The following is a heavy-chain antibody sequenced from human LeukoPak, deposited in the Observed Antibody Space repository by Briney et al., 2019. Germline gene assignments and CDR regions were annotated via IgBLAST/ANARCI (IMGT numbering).Heavy chain of an antibody. CDR1: GGSISSSSYY. CDR3: ARVPAHWKVGAREDYYYYYMDV. D-gene: IGHD1-26*01. CDR2: IYYSGST. Sequence: SETLSLTCTVSGGSISSSSYYWGWIRQPPGKGLEWIGSIYYSGSTYYNPSRKRRVTISVNTAKNEFSLKLSSVTAADTAVYYCARVPAHWKVGAREDYYYYYMDVWGKGTTVTVSS. V-gene: IGHV4-39*07. J-gene: IGHJ6*03.